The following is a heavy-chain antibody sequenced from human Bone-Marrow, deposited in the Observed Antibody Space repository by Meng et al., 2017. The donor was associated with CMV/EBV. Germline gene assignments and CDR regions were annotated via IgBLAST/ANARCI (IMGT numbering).Heavy chain of an antibody. J-gene: IGHJ6*02. CDR3: SSLWDSFYYYYGMDV. D-gene: IGHD3/OR15-3a*01. V-gene: IGHV3-23*01. CDR2: VSASGGKT. CDR1: RFTFSNFA. Sequence: GEFQKISCAAARFTFSNFAMSWFRQAPGKGLEWVSSVSASGGKTYYADSVRGRFTISRDNSKNTLYLHMNSLRAEDTAVYYCSSLWDSFYYYYGMDVWGQGTTVTVSS.